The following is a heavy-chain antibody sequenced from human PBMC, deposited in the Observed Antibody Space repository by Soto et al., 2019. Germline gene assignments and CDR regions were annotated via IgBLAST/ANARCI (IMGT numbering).Heavy chain of an antibody. V-gene: IGHV1-8*01. J-gene: IGHJ5*02. D-gene: IGHD6-13*01. CDR3: AIRVWGQQLVNFDP. Sequence: QVQLVQSGAEVKKPGASVKVSCKASGYTFTSYDINWVRQATGQGLEWMGWMNPNSGNTGYAQKFQGGVTMTRNTSISTAYMELSSLRSEDTAVYYCAIRVWGQQLVNFDPWGQGTLVTVSS. CDR2: MNPNSGNT. CDR1: GYTFTSYD.